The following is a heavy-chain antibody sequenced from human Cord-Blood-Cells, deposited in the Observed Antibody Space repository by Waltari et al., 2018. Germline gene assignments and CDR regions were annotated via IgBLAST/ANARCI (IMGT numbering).Heavy chain of an antibody. V-gene: IGHV1-2*02. CDR1: GYTFTGYY. D-gene: IGHD4-4*01. Sequence: QVQLVQSGAEVKKPGASVTFSCKASGYTFTGYYIHWVRQAPGQGLEWMGWINPNSGGTNYAQKFQGRVTMTRDTSISTAYMELSRLRSDDTAVYYCARDRRDYSNYWYFDLWGRGTLVTVSS. CDR2: INPNSGGT. J-gene: IGHJ2*01. CDR3: ARDRRDYSNYWYFDL.